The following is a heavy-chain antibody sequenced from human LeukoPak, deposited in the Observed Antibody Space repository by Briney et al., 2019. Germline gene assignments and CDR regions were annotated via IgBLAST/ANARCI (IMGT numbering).Heavy chain of an antibody. CDR3: TTDTVTIFGVVIYYYYYMDV. V-gene: IGHV3-15*01. Sequence: PGGSLRLSCAASGFTFSNAWMSWVRQAPGKGLEWVGRIKSKTDGGTTDYAAPVKGRFTISRDDSKNTLYLQMNSLKTEDTAAYYCTTDTVTIFGVVIYYYYYMDVWGKGTTVTVSS. CDR2: IKSKTDGGTT. CDR1: GFTFSNAW. D-gene: IGHD3-3*01. J-gene: IGHJ6*03.